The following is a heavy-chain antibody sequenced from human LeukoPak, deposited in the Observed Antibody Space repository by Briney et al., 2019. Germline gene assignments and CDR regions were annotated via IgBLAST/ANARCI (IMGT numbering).Heavy chain of an antibody. Sequence: PSETLSLTCTVSGYSISSGYYWVWIRQPPGKGLEWIGSIYRSGSTNYTPSLKSRVTIAVDTSQNQFTLKVNSVTAADTAVYYCARGDCSSTICYSPMDVWGKGTTVTVSS. CDR2: IYRSGST. V-gene: IGHV4-38-2*02. J-gene: IGHJ6*03. D-gene: IGHD2-2*01. CDR1: GYSISSGYY. CDR3: ARGDCSSTICYSPMDV.